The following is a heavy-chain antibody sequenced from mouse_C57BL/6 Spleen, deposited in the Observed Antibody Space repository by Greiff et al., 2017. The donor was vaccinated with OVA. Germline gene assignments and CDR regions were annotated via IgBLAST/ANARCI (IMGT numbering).Heavy chain of an antibody. CDR2: INYDGSST. Sequence: DVMLVESVGGLVQPGSSMKLSCTASGFTFSDYYMAWVRQVPEKGLEWVANINYDGSSTYYLDSLKSRFIISRDNAKNILYLQMSSLKSEDTATYYCARKPLTGWYFDVWGTGTTVTVSS. CDR3: ARKPLTGWYFDV. D-gene: IGHD4-1*01. J-gene: IGHJ1*03. V-gene: IGHV5-16*01. CDR1: GFTFSDYY.